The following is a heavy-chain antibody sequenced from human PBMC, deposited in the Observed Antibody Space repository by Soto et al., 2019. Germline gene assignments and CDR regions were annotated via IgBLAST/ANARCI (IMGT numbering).Heavy chain of an antibody. CDR1: GFTFSSYG. Sequence: PGGSLRLSCAASGFTFSSYGMHWVRQAPGKGLEWVSYISSSSSTIYYADSVKGRFTISRDNAKNSLYLQMNSLRAEDTAVYYCAREGVQHGSGPYYYYGMDVWGQGTTVTVSS. J-gene: IGHJ6*02. D-gene: IGHD3-10*01. CDR3: AREGVQHGSGPYYYYGMDV. V-gene: IGHV3-48*01. CDR2: ISSSSSTI.